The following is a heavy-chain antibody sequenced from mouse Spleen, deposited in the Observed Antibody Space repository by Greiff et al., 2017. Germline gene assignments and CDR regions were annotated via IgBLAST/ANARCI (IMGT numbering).Heavy chain of an antibody. D-gene: IGHD2-1*01. J-gene: IGHJ4*01. Sequence: DVKLVESGGGLVKPGGSLKLSCAASGFTFSSYAMSWVRQSPEKRLEWVAEISSGGSYTYYPDTVTGRFTISRDNAKNPLYLEMSSLRSEDTAMYYCARDRGVTGDYWGQGTSVTVSS. CDR3: ARDRGVTGDY. CDR1: GFTFSSYA. CDR2: ISSGGSYT. V-gene: IGHV5-9-4*01.